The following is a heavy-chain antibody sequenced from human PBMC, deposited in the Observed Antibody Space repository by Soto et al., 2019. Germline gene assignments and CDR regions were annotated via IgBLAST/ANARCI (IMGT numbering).Heavy chain of an antibody. D-gene: IGHD6-19*01. Sequence: QVQLVQSGAEVKKPGASVKVSCKASGYTFTSYDIIWVRQATGQGLEWMGWMNPSTGNTDSAEKFQGRLTMTRNTSLRPVYMELSSLSFEDTAVYYCARGRIIVAGGFDPWGQGTLVTVSS. CDR1: GYTFTSYD. V-gene: IGHV1-8*01. CDR2: MNPSTGNT. CDR3: ARGRIIVAGGFDP. J-gene: IGHJ5*02.